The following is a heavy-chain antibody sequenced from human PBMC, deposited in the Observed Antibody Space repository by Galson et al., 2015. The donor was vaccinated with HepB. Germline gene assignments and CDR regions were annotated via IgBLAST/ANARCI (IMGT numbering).Heavy chain of an antibody. D-gene: IGHD3-10*01. CDR2: ISGSGGYT. Sequence: SLRLSCAASGFTFSSYAMHWVRQAPGKGLEWVSYISGSGGYTVYADSVKGRFTISRDSSNSTLFLQMNSLRVEDTAFYFCARRSGKGFDYWGQGTLVTVSS. CDR1: GFTFSSYA. V-gene: IGHV3-23*01. CDR3: ARRSGKGFDY. J-gene: IGHJ4*02.